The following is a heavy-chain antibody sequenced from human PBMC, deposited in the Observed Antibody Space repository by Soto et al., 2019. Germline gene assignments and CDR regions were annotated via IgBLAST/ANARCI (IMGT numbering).Heavy chain of an antibody. D-gene: IGHD3-22*01. CDR2: IYYSGST. CDR1: GGSISSYY. J-gene: IGHJ3*02. Sequence: PSETLSLTCTVSGGSISSYYWSWIRQPPGKGLEWIGYIYYSGSTNYNPSLKSGVTISVDTSKNQFSLKLSSVTAADTAVYYCARGGVDYYDSSGYYGAYDAFDIWGQGTMVTVSS. V-gene: IGHV4-59*01. CDR3: ARGGVDYYDSSGYYGAYDAFDI.